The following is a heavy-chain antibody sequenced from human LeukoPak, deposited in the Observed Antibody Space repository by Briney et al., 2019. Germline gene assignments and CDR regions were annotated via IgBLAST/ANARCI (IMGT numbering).Heavy chain of an antibody. V-gene: IGHV1-2*02. CDR1: GYTFTGYY. CDR2: INPNSGGT. J-gene: IGHJ6*03. CDR3: ARVPGGRAAAGTVIYYMDV. Sequence: RASVKVSCKASGYTFTGYYMHWVRQAPGQGLEWMGWINPNSGGTNYAQKFHGRVTMTRDTYISTAYMELSRLRSDDTAVYYCARVPGGRAAAGTVIYYMDVWGKGTTVTVSS. D-gene: IGHD6-13*01.